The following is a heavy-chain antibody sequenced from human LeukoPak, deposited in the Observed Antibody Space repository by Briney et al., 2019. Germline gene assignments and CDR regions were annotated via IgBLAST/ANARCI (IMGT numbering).Heavy chain of an antibody. CDR2: ISPNGVIT. V-gene: IGHV3-23*01. CDR1: GFTFSSYS. Sequence: SGGSLRLSCEASGFTFSSYSMNWVRQAPGKGLEWVSGISPNGVITYYADSVKGRFTISRDNSKGTVYLQMNSLRPEDTAVYYCAKDDAWLQYGNWGRGTLVTVSS. CDR3: AKDDAWLQYGN. J-gene: IGHJ4*02. D-gene: IGHD5-24*01.